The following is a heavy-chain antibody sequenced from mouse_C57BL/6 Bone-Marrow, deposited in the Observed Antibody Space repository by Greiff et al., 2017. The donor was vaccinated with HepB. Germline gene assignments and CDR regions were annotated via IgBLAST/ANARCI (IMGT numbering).Heavy chain of an antibody. D-gene: IGHD1-1*01. J-gene: IGHJ1*03. CDR2: INPNYGTT. V-gene: IGHV1-39*01. Sequence: VQLKQSGPELVKPGASVKISCKASGYSFTDYNMNWVKQSNGKSLEWIGVINPNYGTTSYNQKFKGKATLTVDKSSSTAYMQLSSLTSEDSAVYFCARDYYGSSYRWYFDVWGTGTTVTVSS. CDR1: GYSFTDYN. CDR3: ARDYYGSSYRWYFDV.